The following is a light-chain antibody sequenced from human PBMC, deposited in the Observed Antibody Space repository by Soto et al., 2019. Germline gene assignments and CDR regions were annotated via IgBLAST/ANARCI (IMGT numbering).Light chain of an antibody. CDR3: QSYDSSLSGWV. J-gene: IGLJ3*02. Sequence: QAVVTQPPSVSGAPGQRVTISCTESSSNIGAGYDVHWYQQLPGTAPKLLIYGNSNRPSGVPDRFSGSESGTSASLAITGRQAEDEADYYCQSYDSSLSGWVFGGGTKLTVL. CDR1: SSNIGAGYD. V-gene: IGLV1-40*01. CDR2: GNS.